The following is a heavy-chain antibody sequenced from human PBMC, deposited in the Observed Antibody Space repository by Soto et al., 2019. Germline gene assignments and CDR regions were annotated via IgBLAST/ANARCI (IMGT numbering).Heavy chain of an antibody. CDR3: TTVTRRYSSGWSRH. CDR1: GFTLNKAW. J-gene: IGHJ4*02. V-gene: IGHV3-15*01. D-gene: IGHD6-19*01. Sequence: PGGSLSLSCAASGFTLNKAWMSWVRQAPGKGLEWVGRIKSKGDGGTRDYAAPVKGRFSISGDDSKNTLYLQMNSLKTEDTAVYYCTTVTRRYSSGWSRHWGQGTLVTVSS. CDR2: IKSKGDGGTR.